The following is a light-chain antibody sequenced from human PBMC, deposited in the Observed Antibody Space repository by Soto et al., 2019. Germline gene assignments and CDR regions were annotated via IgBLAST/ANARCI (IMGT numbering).Light chain of an antibody. CDR1: QSISSW. Sequence: DIQMTQSPSTLSASVGDRVTITCRASQSISSWLAWYQQKPGKAPKLLIYKASSLESGVPSRFSGSRSGTEFILTISSLQPDDFATYYCQQYNSYSTWTFGQGTKVEIK. V-gene: IGKV1-5*03. CDR2: KAS. J-gene: IGKJ1*01. CDR3: QQYNSYSTWT.